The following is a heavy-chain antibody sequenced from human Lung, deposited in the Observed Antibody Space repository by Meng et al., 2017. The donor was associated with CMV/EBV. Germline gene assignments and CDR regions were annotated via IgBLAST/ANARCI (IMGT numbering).Heavy chain of an antibody. CDR3: ARDRTPDIVVPHYYYYGMDV. V-gene: IGHV1-18*01. Sequence: SVXVSXXASGYTFTSYGISWVRQAPGQGLEWMGWISAYNGNTNYAQKLQGRVTMTTDTSTSTAYMELRSLRSDDTAVYYCARDRTPDIVVPHYYYYGMDVWGQGPTVTVSS. J-gene: IGHJ6*02. CDR1: GYTFTSYG. CDR2: ISAYNGNT. D-gene: IGHD2-2*01.